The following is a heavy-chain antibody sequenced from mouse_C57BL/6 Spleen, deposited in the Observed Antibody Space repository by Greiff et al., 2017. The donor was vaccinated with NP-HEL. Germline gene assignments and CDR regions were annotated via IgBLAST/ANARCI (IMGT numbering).Heavy chain of an antibody. CDR3: ARDYGSSYDYFDY. Sequence: EVMLVESGGGLVKPGGSLKLSCAASGFTFSDYGMHWVRQAPEKGLEWVAYISSGSSTIYYADTVKGRFTISRDNAKTTLFLQMTSLKSEDTAMYYCARDYGSSYDYFDYWGQGTTLTVSS. J-gene: IGHJ2*01. D-gene: IGHD1-1*01. V-gene: IGHV5-17*01. CDR1: GFTFSDYG. CDR2: ISSGSSTI.